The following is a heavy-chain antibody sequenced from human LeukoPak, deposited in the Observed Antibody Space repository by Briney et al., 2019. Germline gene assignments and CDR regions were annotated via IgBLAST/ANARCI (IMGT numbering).Heavy chain of an antibody. D-gene: IGHD2-15*01. Sequence: SETLSLTCAVYGGSFGGYYWSWIRQPPGKGLEWIGEINHSGSTNYNPSLKSRVTISVDTSKNQFSLKLSSVTAADTAVYYCARVGGYCSGGSCFRRNGHDAFDIWGQGTMVTVSS. V-gene: IGHV4-34*01. J-gene: IGHJ3*02. CDR2: INHSGST. CDR1: GGSFGGYY. CDR3: ARVGGYCSGGSCFRRNGHDAFDI.